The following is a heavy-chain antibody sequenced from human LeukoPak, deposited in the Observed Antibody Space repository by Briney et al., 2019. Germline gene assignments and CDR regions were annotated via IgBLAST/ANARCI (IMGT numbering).Heavy chain of an antibody. CDR3: ARIGLDLHVDHYYYYMDV. Sequence: GGSLRLSCAASGFTFSDYYMSWIRQAPGKGLEWVSYISSSGSTIYYADSVKGRFTISRDNAKNSLYLQMNSLRAEDTAVYYCARIGLDLHVDHYYYYMDVWGKGTTVTVSS. J-gene: IGHJ6*03. CDR1: GFTFSDYY. D-gene: IGHD3-16*01. V-gene: IGHV3-11*01. CDR2: ISSSGSTI.